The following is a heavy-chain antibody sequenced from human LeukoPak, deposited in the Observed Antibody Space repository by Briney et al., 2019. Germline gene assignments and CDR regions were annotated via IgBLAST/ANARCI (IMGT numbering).Heavy chain of an antibody. D-gene: IGHD3-10*01. CDR2: INHSGST. J-gene: IGHJ6*03. Sequence: SETLSLTCAVYGGSFSGYYWSWIRQPPGKGLEWIGEINHSGSTNYNPSLKSRVTISVDTSKNQFSLKLSSVTAADTAVYYCARHRYGSGSYYYYFYMDVWGKGTTVPISS. CDR3: ARHRYGSGSYYYYFYMDV. CDR1: GGSFSGYY. V-gene: IGHV4-34*01.